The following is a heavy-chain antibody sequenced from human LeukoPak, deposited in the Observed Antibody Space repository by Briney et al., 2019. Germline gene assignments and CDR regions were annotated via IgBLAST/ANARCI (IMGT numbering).Heavy chain of an antibody. CDR2: IRYDGSNK. CDR3: AKRDRMYTSGSYYFDY. CDR1: GFTFSNYG. D-gene: IGHD6-19*01. J-gene: IGHJ4*02. Sequence: GGSLRLSCAASGFTFSNYGMHWVRQAPGKGLEWVTFIRYDGSNKYYADSVKGRFTISRDNSKNTLYLQMNSLRAEDTAVYYCAKRDRMYTSGSYYFDYWGQGTLVTVSS. V-gene: IGHV3-30*02.